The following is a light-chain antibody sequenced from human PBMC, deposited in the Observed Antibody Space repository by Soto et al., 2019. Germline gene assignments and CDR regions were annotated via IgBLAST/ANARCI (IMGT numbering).Light chain of an antibody. V-gene: IGKV1-5*03. CDR3: QQYHSYPYT. Sequence: DIQMTQSPSTLSASVGDRVTITCRASRSSSSWLAWYQQKPGKVPKLLIYKASSLQSGVPSRFSGSGSGTEFTLTIISLQPDDFATYYCQQYHSYPYTFGQGTKLEIK. CDR2: KAS. J-gene: IGKJ2*01. CDR1: RSSSSW.